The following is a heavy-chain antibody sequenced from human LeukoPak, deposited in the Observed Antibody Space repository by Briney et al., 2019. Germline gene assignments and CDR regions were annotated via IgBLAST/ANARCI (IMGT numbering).Heavy chain of an antibody. J-gene: IGHJ5*02. Sequence: PSETLSLTCAVYGGSFSGYYWSWIRQPPGKGLEWIGEINHSGSTNYNPSLNSRVTISVDTSKNQFSLKLGSVTAADTAVYYCARGQKWGRSWFDPWGQGTLVTVSS. V-gene: IGHV4-34*01. D-gene: IGHD3-16*01. CDR1: GGSFSGYY. CDR3: ARGQKWGRSWFDP. CDR2: INHSGST.